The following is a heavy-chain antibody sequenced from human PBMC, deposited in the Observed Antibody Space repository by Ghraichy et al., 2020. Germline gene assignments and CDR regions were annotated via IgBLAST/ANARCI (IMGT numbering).Heavy chain of an antibody. V-gene: IGHV3-23*01. CDR2: ISGSGGST. CDR1: GFTFSSYA. Sequence: GGSLRLSCAASGFTFSSYAMSWVRQAPGKGLEWVSAISGSGGSTYYADSVKGRFTISRDNSKNTLYLQMNSLRAEDTAVYYCAKSGYCSSTSCYENTGFDPWGQGTLVTVSS. CDR3: AKSGYCSSTSCYENTGFDP. D-gene: IGHD2-2*01. J-gene: IGHJ5*02.